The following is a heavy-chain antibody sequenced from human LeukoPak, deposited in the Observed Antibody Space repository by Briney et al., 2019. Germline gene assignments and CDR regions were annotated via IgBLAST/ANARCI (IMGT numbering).Heavy chain of an antibody. CDR2: IYYSGST. V-gene: IGHV4-39*07. CDR3: ARDFRSSVVTFDL. Sequence: PSETLSLTCIVSGGSISIGTYYWGWIRQPPGKGLEWIGSIYYSGSTYYNPSLKSRVSISVDKSKNHFSLKVTSLTAADTAVYYCARDFRSSVVTFDLWGRGTLVTVSS. CDR1: GGSISIGTYY. D-gene: IGHD2-21*02. J-gene: IGHJ2*01.